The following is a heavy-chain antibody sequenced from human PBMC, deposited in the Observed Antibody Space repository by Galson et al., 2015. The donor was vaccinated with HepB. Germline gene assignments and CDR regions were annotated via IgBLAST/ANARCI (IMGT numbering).Heavy chain of an antibody. V-gene: IGHV4-39*01. CDR2: IYYSGNT. Sequence: SETLSLTCTVSGGSIINSAYYWGWIRQPPGKGLEWIGTIYYSGNTYYNPSLKSRVTISVDTSENQFTLRLSSVTAADTAVYYCARQVLGAFDVWGQGTMVTVSS. D-gene: IGHD2-8*01. J-gene: IGHJ3*01. CDR3: ARQVLGAFDV. CDR1: GGSIINSAYY.